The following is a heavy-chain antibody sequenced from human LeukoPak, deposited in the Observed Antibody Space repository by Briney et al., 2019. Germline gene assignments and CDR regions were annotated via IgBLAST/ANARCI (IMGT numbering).Heavy chain of an antibody. CDR2: INHRGGT. Sequence: SETLSLTCAVYGGSFSGYFWNWIRQPPGKGLEWIGEINHRGGTNYNPTLKSRVTISVDSSKKQLSLKLSSVTAADTAVYYCASMDIAVVVGVDPSPMDGMDVWGQGTTVTVSS. CDR1: GGSFSGYF. V-gene: IGHV4-34*01. D-gene: IGHD2-15*01. CDR3: ASMDIAVVVGVDPSPMDGMDV. J-gene: IGHJ6*02.